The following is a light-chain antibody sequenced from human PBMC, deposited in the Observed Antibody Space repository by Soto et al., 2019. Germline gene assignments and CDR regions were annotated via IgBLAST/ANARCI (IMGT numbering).Light chain of an antibody. J-gene: IGKJ1*01. CDR3: QQYSSWPSWT. V-gene: IGKV3-20*01. Sequence: EIVLTQSPGTLSLSPGERATLSCRASQSVSSSYLAWYQQKPGQAPRLLIYGASRRAHGIPDRFSGSGSGTAFTLTMSRLEHGDFAVYYCQQYSSWPSWTLGQGTKVESK. CDR1: QSVSSSY. CDR2: GAS.